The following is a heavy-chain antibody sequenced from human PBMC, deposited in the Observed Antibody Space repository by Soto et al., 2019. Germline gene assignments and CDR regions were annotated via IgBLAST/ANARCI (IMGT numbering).Heavy chain of an antibody. CDR1: GYTFTSYA. V-gene: IGHV1-3*01. J-gene: IGHJ6*02. Sequence: ASVKVSCKASGYTFTSYAMHWVRQAPGQRLEWMGWINAGNGNTKYSQKFQGRVTITRDTSASTAYMELSSLRSEDTAVYYCSSGPGEWLRFSSYYYYGMDVWGQGTTVTVPS. CDR3: SSGPGEWLRFSSYYYYGMDV. CDR2: INAGNGNT. D-gene: IGHD5-12*01.